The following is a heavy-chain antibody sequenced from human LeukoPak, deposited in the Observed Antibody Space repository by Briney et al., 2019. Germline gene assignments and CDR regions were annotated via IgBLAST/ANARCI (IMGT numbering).Heavy chain of an antibody. CDR1: GFNFNNAW. J-gene: IGHJ4*02. V-gene: IGHV3-15*01. Sequence: GGSLRLSCAASGFNFNNAWMSWVRQAPGMGLEWVGRIKSKTSGGTTDYAAPVEGRFTISRDDSKNTLFLQMNSLKTEDTAFYYCTTYMAARPDNFGFWGQGTLVTVSS. CDR2: IKSKTSGGTT. D-gene: IGHD6-6*01. CDR3: TTYMAARPDNFGF.